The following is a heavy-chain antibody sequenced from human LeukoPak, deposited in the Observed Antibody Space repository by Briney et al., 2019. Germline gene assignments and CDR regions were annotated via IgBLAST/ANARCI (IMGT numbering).Heavy chain of an antibody. CDR1: GYTFTSYG. V-gene: IGHV1-18*01. CDR2: ISAYNGNT. J-gene: IGHJ3*02. Sequence: ASVKVSCKASGYTFTSYGISWVRQAPGQGLEWMGWISAYNGNTNYAQKLQGRVTMTTDTSTGTAYMELRSLRSDDTAVYYCARVEDCSSTSCYTTAFDIWGQGTMVTVSS. CDR3: ARVEDCSSTSCYTTAFDI. D-gene: IGHD2-2*02.